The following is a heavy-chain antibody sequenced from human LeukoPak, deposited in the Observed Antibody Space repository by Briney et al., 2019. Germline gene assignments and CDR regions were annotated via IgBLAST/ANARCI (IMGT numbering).Heavy chain of an antibody. CDR3: ITPLPYSAQ. CDR1: GFTFSSYV. J-gene: IGHJ4*02. V-gene: IGHV3-15*07. CDR2: IKPKTDGETT. Sequence: GSLRLSCATSGFTFSSYVMHWVRQAPGKGLEWVGRIKPKTDGETTEYAAPVKDRFSISRDDSKSMMYLQMNSLKTEDTAVYYCITPLPYSAQGGQGTLVTVSS. D-gene: IGHD2-21*01.